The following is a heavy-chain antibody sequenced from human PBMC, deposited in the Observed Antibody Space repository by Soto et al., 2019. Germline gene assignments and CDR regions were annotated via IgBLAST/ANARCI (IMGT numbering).Heavy chain of an antibody. V-gene: IGHV5-51*01. CDR1: VYSFTSYW. CDR3: ARLATFAECEY. Sequence: GPPLQISCEGSVYSFTSYWIACVRQMPGKGLEWMGIIYPGDSDTRYSPSFQGQVTISADKSISTAYLQWSSLKASDTAMYYCARLATFAECEYWGQGTLVTVSS. D-gene: IGHD3-16*01. J-gene: IGHJ4*02. CDR2: IYPGDSDT.